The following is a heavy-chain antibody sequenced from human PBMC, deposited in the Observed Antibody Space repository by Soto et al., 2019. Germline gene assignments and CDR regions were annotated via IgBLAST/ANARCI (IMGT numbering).Heavy chain of an antibody. J-gene: IGHJ6*02. CDR1: GFTFSSYW. V-gene: IGHV3-7*01. CDR3: ASYRAVYHDFWSGYPGYGMDL. Sequence: GGSLRLSCAASGFTFSSYWMSWVRQAPGKGLEWVANIKQDGSEKYYVDSVKGRFTISRDNAKNSLYLQMNSLRAEDTAVYYCASYRAVYHDFWSGYPGYGMDLWGQGTTVTVSS. D-gene: IGHD3-3*01. CDR2: IKQDGSEK.